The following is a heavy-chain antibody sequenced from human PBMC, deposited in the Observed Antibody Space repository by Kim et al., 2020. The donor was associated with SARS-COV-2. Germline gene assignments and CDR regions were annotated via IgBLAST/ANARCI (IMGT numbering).Heavy chain of an antibody. D-gene: IGHD3-10*01. J-gene: IGHJ4*02. V-gene: IGHV3-23*01. Sequence: GGSLRLSCAASGFTFSSYAMSWVRQAPGKGLEWVSAISGSGGSTYYADSVKGRFTISRDNSKNTLYLQMNSLRAEDTAVYYCARGSGSYLVVYFDYWGQGTLVTVSS. CDR3: ARGSGSYLVVYFDY. CDR2: ISGSGGST. CDR1: GFTFSSYA.